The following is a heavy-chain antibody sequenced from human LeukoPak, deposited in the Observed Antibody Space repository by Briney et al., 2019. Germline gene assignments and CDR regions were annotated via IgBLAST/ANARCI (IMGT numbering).Heavy chain of an antibody. CDR2: IRYDGSNK. CDR1: GFTFSSYG. D-gene: IGHD6-19*01. Sequence: GGSLRLSCAASGFTFSSYGMHWVRQAPGKGLEWVAFIRYDGSNKYYADSVKGRFTISRDNPKNTLYLQMNSLRAEDTAVYYCANNPIAVAGLYYYYMDVWGKGTTVTVSS. CDR3: ANNPIAVAGLYYYYMDV. V-gene: IGHV3-30*02. J-gene: IGHJ6*03.